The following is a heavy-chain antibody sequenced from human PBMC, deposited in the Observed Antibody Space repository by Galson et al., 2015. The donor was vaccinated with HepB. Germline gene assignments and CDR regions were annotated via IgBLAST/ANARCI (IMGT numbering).Heavy chain of an antibody. Sequence: SLRLSCAASGFTFSRYTMNWVRQAPGKGLEWVSSISGGSSDIYYADSVKGRFTISRDNARNSLYLQLNSLRAEDTAVYYCARAGFENADYCSSTSCYNSGDAFDIWGQGTMVTVSS. V-gene: IGHV3-21*01. D-gene: IGHD2-2*02. CDR1: GFTFSRYT. CDR2: ISGGSSDI. J-gene: IGHJ3*02. CDR3: ARAGFENADYCSSTSCYNSGDAFDI.